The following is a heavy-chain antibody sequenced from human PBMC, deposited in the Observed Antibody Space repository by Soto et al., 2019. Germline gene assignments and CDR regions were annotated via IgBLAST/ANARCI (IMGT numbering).Heavy chain of an antibody. Sequence: EEQLVESGGGLVQPGGSLRLSCAASGFTFSSYWMHWVRQAPGKGLVWVSRITPDGSSTNYADSVKGRFTMSRDNAKNTLYLQMNSLGAEDTDVYYCTRDTFGPNDSWGQGTLVTVSS. D-gene: IGHD3-10*01. CDR3: TRDTFGPNDS. CDR2: ITPDGSST. CDR1: GFTFSSYW. V-gene: IGHV3-74*01. J-gene: IGHJ4*02.